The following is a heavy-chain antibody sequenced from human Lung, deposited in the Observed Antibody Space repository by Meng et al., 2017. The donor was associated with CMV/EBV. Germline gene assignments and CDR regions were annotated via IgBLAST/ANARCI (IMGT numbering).Heavy chain of an antibody. V-gene: IGHV3-7*01. D-gene: IGHD5-24*01. Sequence: ETLSLSCAASGFTFSIYWMSWVRQAPGKGLEWVANIEQGGSEKYYVDSVEGRFTISRDNAKNSRYLQINSLRAEDAAIYYCARDLGDGSNYYYVDFWGHGTLVTVSS. CDR3: ARDLGDGSNYYYVDF. CDR2: IEQGGSEK. J-gene: IGHJ4*01. CDR1: GFTFSIYW.